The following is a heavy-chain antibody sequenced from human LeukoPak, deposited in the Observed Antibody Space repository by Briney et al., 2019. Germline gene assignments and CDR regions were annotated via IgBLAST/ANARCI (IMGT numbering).Heavy chain of an antibody. V-gene: IGHV1-2*06. CDR3: ARYEGDVVVTAIH. CDR1: GSTFTDYF. Sequence: ASVKVSCKTSGSTFTDYFMHWIRQAPGLGLEWMGRINPNSGGTNYAQKFQGRVTMTRDTSISTAYMELSSLRSEDTAVYYCARYEGDVVVTAIHWGQGTLVTVSS. J-gene: IGHJ4*02. CDR2: INPNSGGT. D-gene: IGHD2-21*02.